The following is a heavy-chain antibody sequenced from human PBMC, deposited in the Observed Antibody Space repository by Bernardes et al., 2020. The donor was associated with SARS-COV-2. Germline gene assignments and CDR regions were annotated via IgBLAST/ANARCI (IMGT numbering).Heavy chain of an antibody. D-gene: IGHD3-9*01. V-gene: IGHV3-30*18. CDR2: ISYDGSNK. Sequence: GGSLRLSCAASGFTFSSYGMHWVRQAPGKGLEWVAVISYDGSNKYYADSVKGRFTISRDNSKNTLYLQMNSLRAEDTAVYYCAKDPGDDILTGYFDYWGQGTLVTVSS. J-gene: IGHJ4*02. CDR3: AKDPGDDILTGYFDY. CDR1: GFTFSSYG.